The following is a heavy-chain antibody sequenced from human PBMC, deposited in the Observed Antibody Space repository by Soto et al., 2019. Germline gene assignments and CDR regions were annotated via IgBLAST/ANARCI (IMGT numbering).Heavy chain of an antibody. J-gene: IGHJ4*02. CDR3: ARVGSSGWSPDY. V-gene: IGHV4-59*11. D-gene: IGHD6-19*01. Sequence: XGTLSLTCTVSGGCISGHYWTWIRQPPGKGLEWIGYIFYSGSTNYDPSLKSRVTISVDTSKNQFSLKLSSVTAADTAVYYCARVGSSGWSPDYWGPGTLVTVSS. CDR1: GGCISGHY. CDR2: IFYSGST.